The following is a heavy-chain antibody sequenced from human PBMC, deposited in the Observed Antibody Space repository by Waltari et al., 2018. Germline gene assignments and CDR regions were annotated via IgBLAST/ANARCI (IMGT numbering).Heavy chain of an antibody. J-gene: IGHJ3*02. CDR2: ISTYNGNT. CDR3: ARSCSSTSCYMDDAFDI. D-gene: IGHD2-2*02. CDR1: GYTFTSYG. Sequence: QVQLVQSGAEVKKPGASVKVSCKASGYTFTSYGISWVRQAPGQGLEWMGWISTYNGNTNYAQKIQGRVTRTTDTSTSTAYMELRSLRSDDTAGYYCARSCSSTSCYMDDAFDIWGQGTMVTVSS. V-gene: IGHV1-18*01.